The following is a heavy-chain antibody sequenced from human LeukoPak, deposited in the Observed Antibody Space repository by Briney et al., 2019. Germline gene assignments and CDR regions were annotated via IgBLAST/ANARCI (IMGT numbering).Heavy chain of an antibody. V-gene: IGHV4-4*02. CDR2: IYHSGTT. J-gene: IGHJ4*02. CDR1: GGSITSSNW. D-gene: IGHD6-13*01. Sequence: PSETLSLTCAVSGGSITSSNWWSWVRQPPGKGLEWIGEIYHSGTTNYNPSLKNRVTMSVDTSKNQFSLKLSSVTAADTAVYYCARRTRIAAAVAFDYWGQGTLVTVSS. CDR3: ARRTRIAAAVAFDY.